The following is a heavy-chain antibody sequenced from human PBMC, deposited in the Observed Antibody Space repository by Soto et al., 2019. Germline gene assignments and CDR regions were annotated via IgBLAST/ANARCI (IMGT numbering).Heavy chain of an antibody. CDR3: ARDEGGYDILTGYYKAHHFDQ. V-gene: IGHV1-18*01. J-gene: IGHJ4*02. CDR2: ISPHNRNT. D-gene: IGHD3-9*01. CDR1: GYTFGHFY. Sequence: QVQLVQSGAEVKKPGDSVKVSCKASGYTFGHFYITWVRQAPGQGLEWMGAISPHNRNTNYAEKFRGRVTMTTNTSKPTAYMELRSLRSDDTAVYYCARDEGGYDILTGYYKAHHFDQWGQGALVTVSS.